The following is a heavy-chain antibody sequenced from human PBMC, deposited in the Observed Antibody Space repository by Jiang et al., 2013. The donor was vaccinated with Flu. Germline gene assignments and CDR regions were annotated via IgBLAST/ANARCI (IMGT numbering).Heavy chain of an antibody. D-gene: IGHD2-2*01. J-gene: IGHJ4*02. CDR3: AKDVPLGDY. CDR1: GFTFSSYG. V-gene: IGHV3-30*18. CDR2: ISYDGSNK. Sequence: GFTFSSYGMHWVRQAPGKGLEWVAVISYDGSNKYYADSVKGRFTISRDNSKNTLYLQMNSLRAEDTAVYYCAKDVPLGDYWGQGTLVTVSS.